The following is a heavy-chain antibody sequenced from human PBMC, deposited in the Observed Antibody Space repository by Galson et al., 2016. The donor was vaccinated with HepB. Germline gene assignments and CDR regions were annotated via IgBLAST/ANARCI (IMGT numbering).Heavy chain of an antibody. D-gene: IGHD2-2*02. J-gene: IGHJ4*02. CDR1: GYTFTSHG. V-gene: IGHV1-18*01. CDR3: ARACPGASCYIIF. Sequence: SVKVSCKASGYTFTSHGISWLRQAPGQGPEWMGWVSTFNGNTDYAQKFQGRVTMTTDTSTTTAYVELRNLRSDDTAIYYCARACPGASCYIIFWGQGTLVTVSS. CDR2: VSTFNGNT.